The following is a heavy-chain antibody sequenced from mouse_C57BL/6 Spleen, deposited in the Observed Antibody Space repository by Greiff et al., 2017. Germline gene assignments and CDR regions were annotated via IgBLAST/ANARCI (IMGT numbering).Heavy chain of an antibody. CDR3: ARGLYGSSPFDY. Sequence: VQLKESGPELVKPGASVKISCKASGYSFTGYYMNWVKQSPEKSLEWIGEINPSTGGTTYNQKFKAKATLTVDKSSSTAYMQLQSLTSEDSAVYYCARGLYGSSPFDYWGQGTTLTVSS. V-gene: IGHV1-42*01. J-gene: IGHJ2*01. CDR1: GYSFTGYY. CDR2: INPSTGGT. D-gene: IGHD1-1*01.